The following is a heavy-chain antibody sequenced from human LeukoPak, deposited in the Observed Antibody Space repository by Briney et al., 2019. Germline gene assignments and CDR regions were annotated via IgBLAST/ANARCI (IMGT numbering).Heavy chain of an antibody. CDR2: ICTSSSYI. V-gene: IGHV3-21*01. Sequence: GGSLRLSCAASGFAFSSYSMNWVRQAPGKGLEWVSSICTSSSYIYYADSVKGRFTISRDNAKNSLYLQMNTLRAEYTAVYYCARGGITMAQVVIIGWGQGTLVTVSS. D-gene: IGHD3-10*01. CDR1: GFAFSSYS. CDR3: ARGGITMAQVVIIG. J-gene: IGHJ4*02.